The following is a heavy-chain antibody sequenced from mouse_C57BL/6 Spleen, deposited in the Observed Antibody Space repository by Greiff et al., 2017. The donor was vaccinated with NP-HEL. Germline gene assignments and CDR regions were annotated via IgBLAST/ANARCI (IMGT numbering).Heavy chain of an antibody. CDR2: IDPSDSYT. J-gene: IGHJ3*01. V-gene: IGHV1-50*01. Sequence: QVQLQQPGAELVKPGASVKLSCKASGYTFTSYWMQWVKQRPGQGLEWIGEIDPSDSYTNYNQKFKGKATLTVDTSSSTAYMQLSSLTSEDSAVYYCARCRSGAWFAYWGQGTLVTVSA. CDR3: ARCRSGAWFAY. CDR1: GYTFTSYW.